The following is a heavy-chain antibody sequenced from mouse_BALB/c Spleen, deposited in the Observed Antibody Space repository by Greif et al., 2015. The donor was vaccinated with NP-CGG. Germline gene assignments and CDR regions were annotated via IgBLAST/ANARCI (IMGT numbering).Heavy chain of an antibody. CDR1: GYTFTSYV. D-gene: IGHD1-1*02. Sequence: EVKVVESGPELVKPGASVEMSCKASGYTFTSYVMHWVKQKPGQGLEWIGYINPYNDGTKYNEKFKGKATLTSDKSSSTAYVELSSLTSEDSAVYYCARYYGDYWGQGTTLTVSS. J-gene: IGHJ2*01. CDR2: INPYNDGT. CDR3: ARYYGDY. V-gene: IGHV1-14*01.